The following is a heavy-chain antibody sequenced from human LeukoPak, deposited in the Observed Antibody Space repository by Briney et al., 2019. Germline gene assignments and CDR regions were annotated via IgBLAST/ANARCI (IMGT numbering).Heavy chain of an antibody. CDR1: GFTFSSYS. D-gene: IGHD5-24*01. V-gene: IGHV3-21*01. CDR2: ISSSSSYI. CDR3: ASTRDGYTLDAFDI. J-gene: IGHJ3*02. Sequence: PGGSLRLSCAASGFTFSSYSMNWVRQAPGKGLEWVSSISSSSSYIYYADSVKGRFTISRDNAKNSLYLQMNSLRAEDTAVYYCASTRDGYTLDAFDIWGQGTMVTVSS.